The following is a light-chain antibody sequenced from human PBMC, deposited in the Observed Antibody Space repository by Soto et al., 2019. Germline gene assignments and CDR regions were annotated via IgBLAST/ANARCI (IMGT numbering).Light chain of an antibody. CDR1: STDVGNYNY. Sequence: QSVLTQPPSASGSPGQSLTISCTGTSTDVGNYNYVSWYQQHPGKTPKLMISDVNRRPSGVPDRFSGSKSGNTASLTVSGLQAEDEADNYCSSYAGSNNWVFGGGTKLTVL. CDR2: DVN. V-gene: IGLV2-8*01. CDR3: SSYAGSNNWV. J-gene: IGLJ3*02.